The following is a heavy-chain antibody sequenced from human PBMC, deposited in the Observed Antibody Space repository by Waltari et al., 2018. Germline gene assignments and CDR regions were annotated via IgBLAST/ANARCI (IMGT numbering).Heavy chain of an antibody. CDR2: LYYSGGT. J-gene: IGHJ4*02. Sequence: QLQLQESGPGLVKPSETLSLTCTVSGGSLSSDNYYWGWIRQPPGKGLEWFGTLYYSGGTFHNPSLSSRVTMSVDTLKNQFSLKMTSVTAADTAVYYCAREADYYDSSAYLGWGQVTLVTVSS. CDR3: AREADYYDSSAYLG. D-gene: IGHD3-22*01. V-gene: IGHV4-39*02. CDR1: GGSLSSDNYY.